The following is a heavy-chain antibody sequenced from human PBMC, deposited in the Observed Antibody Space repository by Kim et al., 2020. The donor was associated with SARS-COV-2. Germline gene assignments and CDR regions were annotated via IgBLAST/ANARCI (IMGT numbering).Heavy chain of an antibody. Sequence: GGSLRLSCAASGFTFDDYAMHWVRQAPGKGLEWVSGISWNSGSIDYADSVKGRFTISRDNAKNSLYLQMNRLRAEDTALYYCAKDASPTYDAGTTGAFDIWGQGTMVTVSS. CDR2: ISWNSGSI. V-gene: IGHV3-9*01. CDR1: GFTFDDYA. D-gene: IGHD4-17*01. CDR3: AKDASPTYDAGTTGAFDI. J-gene: IGHJ3*02.